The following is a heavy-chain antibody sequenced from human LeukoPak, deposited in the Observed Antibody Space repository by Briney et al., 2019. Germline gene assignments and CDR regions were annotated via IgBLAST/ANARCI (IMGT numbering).Heavy chain of an antibody. D-gene: IGHD2-2*01. Sequence: SETLSLTCAVYGGSFSGYYCSWIRQPPGKGLEWIGEINHSGSTNYNPSLKSRVTISVDTSKNQFSLKLSSVTAADTAVYYCARGLGTSWDNWFDPWGQGTLVTVSS. CDR3: ARGLGTSWDNWFDP. CDR1: GGSFSGYY. V-gene: IGHV4-34*01. J-gene: IGHJ5*02. CDR2: INHSGST.